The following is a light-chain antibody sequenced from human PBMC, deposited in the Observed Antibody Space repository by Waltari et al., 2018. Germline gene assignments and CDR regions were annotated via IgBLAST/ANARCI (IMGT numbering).Light chain of an antibody. CDR3: QKYGTLPAT. Sequence: EIVLTQSPGTLSLSPGERATLSCRASQRVSRWLAWYQQKPGQAPRLLIYDASTRATDISDRFSGSGSGTDFSLTISRLEPEDFAVYYCQKYGTLPATFGQGTKVEIK. J-gene: IGKJ1*01. CDR2: DAS. CDR1: QRVSRW. V-gene: IGKV3-20*01.